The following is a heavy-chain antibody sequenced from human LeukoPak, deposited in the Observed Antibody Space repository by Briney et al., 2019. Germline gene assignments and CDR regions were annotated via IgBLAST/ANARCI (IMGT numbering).Heavy chain of an antibody. CDR3: AARSGTYPYYFDY. D-gene: IGHD1-26*01. CDR1: GYTFTSYG. J-gene: IGHJ4*02. CDR2: ISAYNGNT. Sequence: ASVKVSCTASGYTFTSYGISWVRQAPGQGLEYMGWISAYNGNTNYAQKLQGRVTMTTDTSTSTAYVELRSLRSDDTAVYYCAARSGTYPYYFDYWGQGTLVTVSS. V-gene: IGHV1-18*01.